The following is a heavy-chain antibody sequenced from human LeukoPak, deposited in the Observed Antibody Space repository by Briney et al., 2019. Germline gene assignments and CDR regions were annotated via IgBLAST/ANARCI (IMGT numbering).Heavy chain of an antibody. CDR3: AREDSSGWFDY. V-gene: IGHV1-46*03. D-gene: IGHD6-19*01. CDR2: INPSGGST. Sequence: ASVKVSCKVSGYTLTELSMHWVRQAPGKGLEWMGIINPSGGSTSYAQKFQGRVTMTRDTSTSTVYMELSSLRSEDTAVYYCAREDSSGWFDYWGQGTLVTVSS. CDR1: GYTLTELS. J-gene: IGHJ5*01.